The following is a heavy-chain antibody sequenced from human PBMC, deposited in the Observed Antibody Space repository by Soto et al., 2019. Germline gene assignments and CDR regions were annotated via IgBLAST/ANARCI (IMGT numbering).Heavy chain of an antibody. Sequence: ASVKVPCKASGYTFTGYYMYCVRQAPGQGLEWMGWINPNSGGTNYAQKFQGRVTMTRDTSISTAYMELSRLRSDDTAVYYCAREGGGGSPNWFDPWGQGTLVTVSS. CDR3: AREGGGGSPNWFDP. J-gene: IGHJ5*02. CDR2: INPNSGGT. D-gene: IGHD1-26*01. CDR1: GYTFTGYY. V-gene: IGHV1-2*02.